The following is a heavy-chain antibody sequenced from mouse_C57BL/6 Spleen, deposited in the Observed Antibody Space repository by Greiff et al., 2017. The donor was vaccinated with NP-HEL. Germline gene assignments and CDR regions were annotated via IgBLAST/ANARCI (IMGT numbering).Heavy chain of an antibody. CDR2: IHPNSGST. CDR3: VPRAFYDGLFAY. J-gene: IGHJ3*01. CDR1: GYTFTSYW. V-gene: IGHV1-64*01. D-gene: IGHD2-3*01. Sequence: QVQLQQPGAELVKPGASVKLSCKASGYTFTSYWMHWVKQRPGQGLEWIGMIHPNSGSTNYNEKFKSKATLTVDKSSSTAYMQLSSLTSEDSAVYYCVPRAFYDGLFAYWGQGTLVTVSA.